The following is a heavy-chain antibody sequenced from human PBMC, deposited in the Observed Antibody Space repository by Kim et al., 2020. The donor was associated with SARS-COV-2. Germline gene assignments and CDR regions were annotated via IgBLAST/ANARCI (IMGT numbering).Heavy chain of an antibody. Sequence: SETLSLTCTVSGGSISSYYWSWIRQPAGKGLEWIGRIYTSGSTNYNPSLKSRVTMSVDTSKNQFSLKLSSVTAADTAVYYCARGVSGRYFDWLSNPDSYYYYMDVWGKGTTVTVSS. CDR3: ARGVSGRYFDWLSNPDSYYYYMDV. CDR1: GGSISSYY. J-gene: IGHJ6*03. CDR2: IYTSGST. D-gene: IGHD3-9*01. V-gene: IGHV4-4*07.